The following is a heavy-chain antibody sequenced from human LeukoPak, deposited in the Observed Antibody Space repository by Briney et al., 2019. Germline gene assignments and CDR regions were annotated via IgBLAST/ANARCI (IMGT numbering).Heavy chain of an antibody. CDR2: ISYDGSNK. CDR3: ARDHSSGWYSGAFDI. Sequence: GGSLRLSCAASGFSFSSYAMHWVRQAPGKGLEWAAVISYDGSNKYYADSVKGRFTISRDNSKNTLYLQMNSLRAEDTAVYYCARDHSSGWYSGAFDIWGQGTMVTVSS. J-gene: IGHJ3*02. V-gene: IGHV3-30-3*01. CDR1: GFSFSSYA. D-gene: IGHD6-19*01.